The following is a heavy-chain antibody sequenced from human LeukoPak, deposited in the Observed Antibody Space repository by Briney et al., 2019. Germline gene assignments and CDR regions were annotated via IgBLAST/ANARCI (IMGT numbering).Heavy chain of an antibody. CDR1: GFTVSSNY. Sequence: PGGSLRLSCAASGFTVSSNYMSWVRQAPGKGLEWIGEINHSGSTNYNPSLKSRVTISVDTSKNQFSLKLSSVTAADTAVYYCARGDVDCSGGSCRYYYYYGMDVWGQGTTVTVSS. J-gene: IGHJ6*02. D-gene: IGHD2-15*01. CDR3: ARGDVDCSGGSCRYYYYYGMDV. CDR2: INHSGST. V-gene: IGHV4-34*01.